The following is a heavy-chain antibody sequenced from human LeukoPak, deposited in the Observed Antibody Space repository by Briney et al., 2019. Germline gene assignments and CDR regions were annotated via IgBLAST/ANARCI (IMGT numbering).Heavy chain of an antibody. V-gene: IGHV4-39*01. CDR2: IYYSGST. Sequence: PSETLSLTCTVSGGSISSGSYYWGWIRQPPGKGLEWIGSIYYSGSTYYNPSLKSRVTISVDTSKNQFSLKLSSVTAADTAVYYCARHVRPDYAIDYWGQGTLVTVSS. CDR3: ARHVRPDYAIDY. D-gene: IGHD4-17*01. J-gene: IGHJ4*02. CDR1: GGSISSGSYY.